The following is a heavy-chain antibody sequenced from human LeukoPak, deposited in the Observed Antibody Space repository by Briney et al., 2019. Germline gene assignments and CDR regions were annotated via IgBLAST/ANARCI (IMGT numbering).Heavy chain of an antibody. CDR2: IRYVGSHN. Sequence: PGGSLSLSCVASDFTLSNFGMRWVRQAPGKGREWLSFIRYVGSHNYHADSVAGRFCICRDHSKDTPHLQMNTLRPDDPAVYYCARTAVAGTLRWFDLWGQGTLVIVSS. J-gene: IGHJ5*02. V-gene: IGHV3-30*02. CDR3: ARTAVAGTLRWFDL. D-gene: IGHD6-19*01. CDR1: DFTLSNFG.